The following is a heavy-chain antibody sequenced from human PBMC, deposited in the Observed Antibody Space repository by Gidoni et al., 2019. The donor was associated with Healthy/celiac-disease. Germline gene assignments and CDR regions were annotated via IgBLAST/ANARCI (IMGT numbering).Heavy chain of an antibody. CDR1: GFTFSSYD. D-gene: IGHD3-10*01. J-gene: IGHJ3*02. CDR2: ICTAGDT. CDR3: ARAGYYGSGTPTAFDI. V-gene: IGHV3-13*04. Sequence: EVQMVESGGGLVQPGGSLRLSCSASGFTFSSYDMHWVRQATGKGLEWVSAICTAGDTYYPGSVKGRFTISRENAKNSLYLQMNSLRAGDTAVYYCARAGYYGSGTPTAFDIWGQGTMVTVSS.